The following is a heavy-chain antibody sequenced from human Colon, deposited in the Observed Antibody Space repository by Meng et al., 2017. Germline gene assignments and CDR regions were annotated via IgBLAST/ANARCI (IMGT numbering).Heavy chain of an antibody. D-gene: IGHD5-24*01. CDR1: GGSISSGDYY. J-gene: IGHJ4*02. Sequence: VQLQEAGHGLVQPSQTLSLTCTVSGGSISSGDYYWSWVRQAPGKGLEWVSSISTGNNYIYYAESVKGRFTISRDNAKNSLYLQMSSLRAEDTAVYYCARELQLGYWGQGTLVTVSS. CDR2: ISTGNNYI. V-gene: IGHV3-21*06. CDR3: ARELQLGY.